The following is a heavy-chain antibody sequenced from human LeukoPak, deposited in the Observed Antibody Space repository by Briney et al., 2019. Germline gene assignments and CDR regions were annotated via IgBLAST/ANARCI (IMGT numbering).Heavy chain of an antibody. Sequence: GGSLRLSCAASGFTFSSYSMNWVRQAPGKGLEWVSSISSSSSYIYYADSVKGRFTISRDNAKNSLYLQMNSLRAEDTAVYYCARAQTHDYVWGSYRYPFDYWGQGTLVTVSS. J-gene: IGHJ4*02. CDR3: ARAQTHDYVWGSYRYPFDY. CDR2: ISSSSSYI. V-gene: IGHV3-21*01. D-gene: IGHD3-16*02. CDR1: GFTFSSYS.